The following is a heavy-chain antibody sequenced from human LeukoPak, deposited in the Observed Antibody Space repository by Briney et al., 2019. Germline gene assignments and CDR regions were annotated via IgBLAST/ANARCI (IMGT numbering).Heavy chain of an antibody. CDR3: ARASNPWLQLT. Sequence: GGSLRLSCAASGFTFSNYWMMWVRQAPGKGAEWVGNIKQDGSEKRYADSVRGRFSISRDNAQTSLYLQMNSLRAEDTAVYYCARASNPWLQLTWGQGTLVTVSS. CDR1: GFTFSNYW. D-gene: IGHD5-24*01. V-gene: IGHV3-7*03. CDR2: IKQDGSEK. J-gene: IGHJ5*02.